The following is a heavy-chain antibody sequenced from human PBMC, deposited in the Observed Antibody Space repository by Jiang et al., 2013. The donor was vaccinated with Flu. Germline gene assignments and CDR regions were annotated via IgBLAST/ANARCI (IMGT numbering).Heavy chain of an antibody. J-gene: IGHJ4*02. Sequence: AEVKKPGESLKISCKGSGYSFTNSWIGWVRQMPGKGLEWMGIIYPGDSNTKYSLSFQGQVTISDDKSINTAYLQWSSLKASDTAMYYCAKSAGYSSSWFPTDFAYWGQGTLVTVSS. CDR2: IYPGDSNT. D-gene: IGHD6-13*01. CDR1: GYSFTNSW. V-gene: IGHV5-51*03. CDR3: AKSAGYSSSWFPTDFAY.